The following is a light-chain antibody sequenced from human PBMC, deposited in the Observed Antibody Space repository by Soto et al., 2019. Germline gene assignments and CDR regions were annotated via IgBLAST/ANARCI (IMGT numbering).Light chain of an antibody. CDR2: NNN. CDR3: GAWDDSLHGVV. Sequence: QSVLTQPPSASGTPGQRVTISCSGSSSNIGSNTVNWYQQLPGTAPKLLIYNNNQRPSGVPDRFSGSKSGTSASLAISGLQSEDEADYYCGAWDDSLHGVVFGGGTQLTVL. V-gene: IGLV1-44*01. J-gene: IGLJ2*01. CDR1: SSNIGSNT.